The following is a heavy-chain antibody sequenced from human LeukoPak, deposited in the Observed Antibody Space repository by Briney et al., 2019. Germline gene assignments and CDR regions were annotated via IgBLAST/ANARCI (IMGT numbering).Heavy chain of an antibody. CDR2: IKQDGSEK. CDR3: AREDASRGGAFDI. CDR1: GLTFSSHW. D-gene: IGHD1-26*01. J-gene: IGHJ3*02. Sequence: PGGSLRLSCAASGLTFSSHWMSWVRQAPGKGLEWVANIKQDGSEKYYVDSVKGRFTISRDNAKNSLYLQMNSLRAEDTAVYYCAREDASRGGAFDIWGQGTMVTVSS. V-gene: IGHV3-7*01.